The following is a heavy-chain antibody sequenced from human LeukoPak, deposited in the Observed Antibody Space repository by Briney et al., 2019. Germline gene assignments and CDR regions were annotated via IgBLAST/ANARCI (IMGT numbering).Heavy chain of an antibody. CDR3: AGGHYGDYPGHWFDP. J-gene: IGHJ5*02. CDR1: GGSISSSSYY. D-gene: IGHD4-17*01. V-gene: IGHV4-39*07. CDR2: IYYSGST. Sequence: SETLSLTCTVSGGSISSSSYYWGWIRQPPGKGLEWIGSIYYSGSTYYNPSLKSRVTISVDTSKNQFSLKLSSVTAADTAVYYCAGGHYGDYPGHWFDPWGQGTLVTVSS.